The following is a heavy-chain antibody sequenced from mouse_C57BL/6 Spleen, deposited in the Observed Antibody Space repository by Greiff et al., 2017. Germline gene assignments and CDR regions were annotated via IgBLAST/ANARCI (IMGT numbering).Heavy chain of an antibody. D-gene: IGHD2-4*01. J-gene: IGHJ1*03. V-gene: IGHV1-66*01. Sequence: VKLQESGPELVKPGASVKISCKASGYSFTSYYIHWVKQRPGQGLEWIGWIYPGSGNTKYNEKFKGKATLTADTSSSTAYMQLSSLTSEDSAVYYCARYDYDVEWYFDVWGTGTTVTVSS. CDR1: GYSFTSYY. CDR3: ARYDYDVEWYFDV. CDR2: IYPGSGNT.